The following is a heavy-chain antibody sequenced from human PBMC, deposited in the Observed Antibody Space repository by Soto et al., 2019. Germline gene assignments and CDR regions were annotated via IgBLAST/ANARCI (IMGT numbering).Heavy chain of an antibody. CDR2: IWNDGIRK. J-gene: IGHJ4*02. CDR3: ARDDDYEANAFDY. V-gene: IGHV3-33*01. D-gene: IGHD3-22*01. CDR1: GFTFSRYG. Sequence: GGSLRLSCAASGFTFSRYGMHWVRQAPGKGLEWVALIWNDGIRKVYVDSVKGRFTISRDNSKNTLDLQMSSLRAEDTAVYYCARDDDYEANAFDYWGPGTLVTVPQ.